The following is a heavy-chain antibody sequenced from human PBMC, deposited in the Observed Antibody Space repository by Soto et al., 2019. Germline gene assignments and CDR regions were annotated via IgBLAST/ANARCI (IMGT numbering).Heavy chain of an antibody. CDR3: ARQCGAGELDY. CDR1: GGSISSSSYY. CDR2: IYYSGST. Sequence: SETLSLTCTVSGGSISSSSYYWGWIRQPPGKGLEWIGSIYYSGSTYYNPSLKSRVTISVDTSKNQFSLKLSSVTAADTAVYYCARQCGAGELDYWGQGTLVTVSS. V-gene: IGHV4-39*01. D-gene: IGHD7-27*01. J-gene: IGHJ4*02.